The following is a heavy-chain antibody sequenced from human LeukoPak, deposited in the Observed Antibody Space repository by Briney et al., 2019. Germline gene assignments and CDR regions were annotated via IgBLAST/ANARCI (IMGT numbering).Heavy chain of an antibody. Sequence: SETLSLTCTVSGGSISSYYWSWIRQPPGKGLEWIGYIYYSGSTNYNPSLKSRVTISVDTSKNQFSLKLSSVTAADTAVYYCALWGYCSSTSCYTDDYWGQGTLVTVSS. CDR2: IYYSGST. CDR3: ALWGYCSSTSCYTDDY. V-gene: IGHV4-59*08. D-gene: IGHD2-2*02. CDR1: GGSISSYY. J-gene: IGHJ4*02.